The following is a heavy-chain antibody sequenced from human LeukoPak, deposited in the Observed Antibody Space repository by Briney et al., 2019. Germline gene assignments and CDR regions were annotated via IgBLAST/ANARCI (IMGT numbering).Heavy chain of an antibody. Sequence: QPGGSLRLSCAASGFTFSSYAMSWVRQAPGKGLEWVSTISGSGDSTYYADSVKGRFTTSRDNSKNTLYLQMNSLRAEDTAVYFCAKGFYFGSGSYRYFDYWGQGTLVTVSS. J-gene: IGHJ4*02. D-gene: IGHD3-10*01. CDR1: GFTFSSYA. V-gene: IGHV3-23*01. CDR3: AKGFYFGSGSYRYFDY. CDR2: ISGSGDST.